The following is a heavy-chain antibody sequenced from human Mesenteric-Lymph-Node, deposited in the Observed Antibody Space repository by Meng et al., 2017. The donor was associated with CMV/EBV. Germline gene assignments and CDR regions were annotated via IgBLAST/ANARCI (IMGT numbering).Heavy chain of an antibody. V-gene: IGHV3-20*04. CDR2: INWDGGRT. CDR1: GFTFDDYG. D-gene: IGHD2-2*01. CDR3: ARDKYQLLNFLDF. J-gene: IGHJ4*02. Sequence: GGSLRLSCVASGFTFDDYGMSWVRQAPGKGLEWVSDINWDGGRTGYADSVKGRFTVSRDTAQNSLYLQMNSVRVEDTALYYCARDKYQLLNFLDFWGQGTLVTVSS.